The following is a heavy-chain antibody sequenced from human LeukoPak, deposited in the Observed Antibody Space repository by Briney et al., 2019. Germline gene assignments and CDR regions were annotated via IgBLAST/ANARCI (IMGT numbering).Heavy chain of an antibody. Sequence: PSGTLSLTCAVSGGSISSSNWWSWVRQPPGKGLEWIGEIYHSGSTNYNPSLKSRVTISVDRSKNQFSLKLSSVTAADTAVYYCARGPGGYYGSGSYPPTFDYWGQGTLVTVSS. J-gene: IGHJ4*02. V-gene: IGHV4-4*02. CDR2: IYHSGST. CDR3: ARGPGGYYGSGSYPPTFDY. CDR1: GGSISSSNW. D-gene: IGHD3-10*01.